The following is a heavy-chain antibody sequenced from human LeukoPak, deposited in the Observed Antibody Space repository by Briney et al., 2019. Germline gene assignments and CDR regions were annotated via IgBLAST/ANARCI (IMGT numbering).Heavy chain of an antibody. CDR3: ASDLGSYYYDSSGYPFDY. D-gene: IGHD3-22*01. Sequence: PSETLSLTCTVSGGSISSSSYYWGWIRQPPGKGLEWIGSIYYSGSTYYNPSLKSRVTISVDRSKNQFSLKPSSVTAADTAVYYCASDLGSYYYDSSGYPFDYWGQGTLVTVSS. CDR2: IYYSGST. CDR1: GGSISSSSYY. V-gene: IGHV4-39*01. J-gene: IGHJ4*02.